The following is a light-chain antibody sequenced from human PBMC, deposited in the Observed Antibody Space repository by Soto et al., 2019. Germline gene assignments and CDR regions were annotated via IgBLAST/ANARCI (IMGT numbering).Light chain of an antibody. V-gene: IGKV1-39*01. Sequence: DIQMTQSPSYLSASVGDRVTITCRASQTISKYLNWYQQKPEKAPKLLIYGTSSLQSGVPSRFSGSGSGTDFTLTITSLQPEDFATYYCQQTFNTPWTFGQGTKVEMK. J-gene: IGKJ1*01. CDR2: GTS. CDR1: QTISKY. CDR3: QQTFNTPWT.